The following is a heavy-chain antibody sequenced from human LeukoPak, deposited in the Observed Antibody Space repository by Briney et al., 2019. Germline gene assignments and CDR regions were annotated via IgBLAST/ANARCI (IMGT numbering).Heavy chain of an antibody. J-gene: IGHJ4*02. D-gene: IGHD2-21*01. CDR3: ASGPGPSRGGEWGYFDY. CDR2: IYGDGDT. CDR1: GGSISSYY. Sequence: ETLSLTCTVSGGSISSYYWSWVRQAPGKGLEWVSVIYGDGDTRYADSVKDRFTISRDDSKNTLDPQMNSLRVEDTAVYYCASGPGPSRGGEWGYFDYWGQGTLVTVAS. V-gene: IGHV3-66*01.